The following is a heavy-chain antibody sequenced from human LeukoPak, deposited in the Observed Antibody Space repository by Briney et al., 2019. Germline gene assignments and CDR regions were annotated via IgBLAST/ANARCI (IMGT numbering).Heavy chain of an antibody. D-gene: IGHD6-13*01. V-gene: IGHV4-4*09. CDR2: IYTSGST. Sequence: SETLSLTCTVSGGSISSYYWSWIRQPPGKGLEWIGYIYTSGSTNYNPSLKSRVTISVDTSKNQFSLKLSSVTAADTAVYYCASIAAAGMLFDYWGQGTLVTVSS. CDR3: ASIAAAGMLFDY. J-gene: IGHJ4*02. CDR1: GGSISSYY.